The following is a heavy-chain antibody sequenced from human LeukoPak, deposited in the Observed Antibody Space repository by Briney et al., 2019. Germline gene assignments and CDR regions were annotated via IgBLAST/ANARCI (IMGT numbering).Heavy chain of an antibody. J-gene: IGHJ3*02. CDR1: GFTFSSYA. Sequence: GGSLRLSCAASGFTFSSYAMSWVRQAPGKGLEWVSAISGSGGSTYYADSVKGRFTISRDNSKNTLYLQMNSLRAEDTAVYYCAKDLGYSSGRYVDAFDIWGQGTMVTVSS. CDR3: AKDLGYSSGRYVDAFDI. CDR2: ISGSGGST. V-gene: IGHV3-23*01. D-gene: IGHD6-19*01.